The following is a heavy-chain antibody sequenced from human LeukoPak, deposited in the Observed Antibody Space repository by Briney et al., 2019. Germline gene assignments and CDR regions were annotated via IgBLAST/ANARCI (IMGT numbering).Heavy chain of an antibody. Sequence: VASVKVSCKASGYTFTSYYMHWVRQAPGQGLEWMGIINPSGGSTSYAQKFQGRVTMTRGMSTSTVYMEPSSLRSEDTAVYYCARVHIVVVPAAISWFDPWGQGTLVTVSS. J-gene: IGHJ5*02. CDR2: INPSGGST. V-gene: IGHV1-46*01. CDR3: ARVHIVVVPAAISWFDP. D-gene: IGHD2-2*01. CDR1: GYTFTSYY.